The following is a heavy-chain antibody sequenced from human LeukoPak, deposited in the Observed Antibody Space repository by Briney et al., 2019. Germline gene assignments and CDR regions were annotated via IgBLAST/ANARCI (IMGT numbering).Heavy chain of an antibody. V-gene: IGHV1-3*01. D-gene: IGHD3-22*01. Sequence: ASVKASCKASGYTFSIYGMHWVRQAPGQRLEWMGWINVGNGKTEYSQKFQGRVTITRDTSASTAYMELSSLRSEDTAVYYCATIDSSGGYWGQGTLVSVSS. CDR3: ATIDSSGGY. CDR1: GYTFSIYG. CDR2: INVGNGKT. J-gene: IGHJ4*02.